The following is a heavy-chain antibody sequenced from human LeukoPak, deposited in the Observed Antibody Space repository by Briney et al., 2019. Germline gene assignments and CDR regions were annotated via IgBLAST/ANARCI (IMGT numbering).Heavy chain of an antibody. D-gene: IGHD3-10*01. Sequence: SETLSLTCTVSGGSISSGDYYWSWIRRPPGKGLEWIGYIYYSGSTYYNPSLKSRVTISVDTSKNQFSLKLSSVTAADTAVYYCARDPLYGSGEDAFDIWGQGTMVTVSS. CDR3: ARDPLYGSGEDAFDI. CDR1: GGSISSGDYY. V-gene: IGHV4-30-4*01. J-gene: IGHJ3*02. CDR2: IYYSGST.